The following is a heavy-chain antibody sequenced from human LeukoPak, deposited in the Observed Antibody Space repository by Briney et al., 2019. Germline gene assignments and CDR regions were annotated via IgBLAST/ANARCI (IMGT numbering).Heavy chain of an antibody. D-gene: IGHD3-3*01. Sequence: PGGSLRLSCEASGFTLTTCAMSWVRQAPGEGLEWVSAIIKSGSGTHYADSVEVRFTISRDNSKNTLSLQMNSLRVDDTALYYCAKGVFGVNRAFDYWGQGTLVTVSS. J-gene: IGHJ4*02. CDR2: IIKSGSGT. CDR3: AKGVFGVNRAFDY. V-gene: IGHV3-23*01. CDR1: GFTLTTCA.